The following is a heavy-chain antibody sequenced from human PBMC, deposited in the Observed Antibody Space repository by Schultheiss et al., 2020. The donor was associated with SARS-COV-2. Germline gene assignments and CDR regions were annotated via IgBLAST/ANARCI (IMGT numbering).Heavy chain of an antibody. CDR1: GFTVSSNY. CDR2: FCRGDTS. J-gene: IGHJ5*02. CDR3: ASLYYYDSSGYRDWFDP. V-gene: IGHV3-53*04. Sequence: GGSLRLSCAASGFTVSSNYMSWVRQAPGKGLEWVSFFCRGDTSYCADSVKGRFTISRHNSKNALFLQTNSLRPEDTAVYYCASLYYYDSSGYRDWFDPWGQGTLVTVSS. D-gene: IGHD3-22*01.